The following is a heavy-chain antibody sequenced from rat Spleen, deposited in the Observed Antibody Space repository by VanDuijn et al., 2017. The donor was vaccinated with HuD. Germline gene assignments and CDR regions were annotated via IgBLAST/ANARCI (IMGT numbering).Heavy chain of an antibody. CDR1: GFTFNKYD. J-gene: IGHJ1*01. CDR2: ISPSGGFT. Sequence: EVQLVESGGGSVQPGRSLKLSCAASGFTFNKYDMAWVRQAPTKGLEWVASISPSGGFTYYRDSVKGRFTVSRDNAKSTLYLQMDSLRSEDTATYYCARHNSGYGYFDFWGPGTMVTVSS. V-gene: IGHV5-25*01. CDR3: ARHNSGYGYFDF. D-gene: IGHD4-3*01.